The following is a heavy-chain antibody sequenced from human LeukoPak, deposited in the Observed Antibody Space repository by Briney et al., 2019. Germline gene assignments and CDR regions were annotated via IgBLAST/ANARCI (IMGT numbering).Heavy chain of an antibody. J-gene: IGHJ6*03. CDR1: GFTFDDYT. CDR3: ARGGLNYDILTGYYHYYYMDV. Sequence: PGGSLRLSCAASGFTFDDYTMHWVRQAPGKGLEWVSLISWDGGSTYYADSVKGRFTISRDNSKNSLYLQMNSLRTEDTALYYCARGGLNYDILTGYYHYYYMDVWGKGTTVTVSS. D-gene: IGHD3-9*01. V-gene: IGHV3-43*01. CDR2: ISWDGGST.